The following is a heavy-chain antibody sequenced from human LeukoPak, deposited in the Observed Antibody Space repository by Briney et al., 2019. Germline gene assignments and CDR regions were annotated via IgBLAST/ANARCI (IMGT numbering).Heavy chain of an antibody. CDR2: ISRSSTTI. D-gene: IGHD6-13*01. CDR1: GFTFSDHS. J-gene: IGHJ4*02. CDR3: ARDPLSSSSFDY. Sequence: GGSLRLACAASGFTFSDHSMNWVRQAPGKGLEWVSYISRSSTTIYYADSVKGRFTISRDNAKNSLYLQMNSLRAEDTAVYYCARDPLSSSSFDYWGQGILVTVSS. V-gene: IGHV3-48*01.